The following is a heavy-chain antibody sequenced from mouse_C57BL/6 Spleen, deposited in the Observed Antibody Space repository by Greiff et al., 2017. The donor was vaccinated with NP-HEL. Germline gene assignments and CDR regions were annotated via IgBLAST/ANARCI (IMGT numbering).Heavy chain of an antibody. D-gene: IGHD1-1*01. CDR1: GYTFTSYW. J-gene: IGHJ1*03. CDR2: IDPSDSYT. V-gene: IGHV1-69*01. Sequence: VQLQQPGAELVMPGASVKLSCKASGYTFTSYWMHWVKQRPGQGLEWIGEIDPSDSYTNYNQKFKSKSTLTVDKSSSTAYMQLSSLTSEDSAVYDCARLSGSSYEGYFDVWGTGTTVTVSS. CDR3: ARLSGSSYEGYFDV.